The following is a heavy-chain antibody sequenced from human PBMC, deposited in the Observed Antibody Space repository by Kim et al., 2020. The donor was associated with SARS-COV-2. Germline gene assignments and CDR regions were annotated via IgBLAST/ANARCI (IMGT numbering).Heavy chain of an antibody. J-gene: IGHJ6*02. CDR2: ISGSGGST. D-gene: IGHD2-2*01. CDR3: ARGYCSSTSCYGYYYYGMDV. V-gene: IGHV3-23*01. CDR1: GFTFSSYA. Sequence: GGSLRLSCAASGFTFSSYAMSWVRQAPGKGLEWVSAISGSGGSTYYADSVKGRFTISRDNSKNTLYLQMNSLRAEDTAVYYCARGYCSSTSCYGYYYYGMDVWGQGTTVTVSS.